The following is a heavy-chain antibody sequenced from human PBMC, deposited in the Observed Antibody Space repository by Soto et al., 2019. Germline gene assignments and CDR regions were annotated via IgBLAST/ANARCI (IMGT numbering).Heavy chain of an antibody. Sequence: EVQLLESGGGLVQPGGSLSLSCAASGFTFSSYAMSWVRQAPGKGLEWVSGISGSGGTTYHADSVKGRFTISRDNSQNTLFLQMNSLRAEDTAVYHCAKDAIVHTQWGIFDFWGQGALVNVSS. CDR1: GFTFSSYA. CDR3: AKDAIVHTQWGIFDF. CDR2: ISGSGGTT. J-gene: IGHJ5*01. D-gene: IGHD3-16*01. V-gene: IGHV3-23*01.